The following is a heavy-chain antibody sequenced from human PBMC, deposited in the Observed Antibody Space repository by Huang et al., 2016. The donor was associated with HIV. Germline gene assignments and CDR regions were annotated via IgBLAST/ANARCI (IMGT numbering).Heavy chain of an antibody. CDR1: GYTFSTYS. CDR3: VRDSSSGLQLRY. Sequence: EVQLVESGGGLAQPGGSLRLSCVASGYTFSTYSMNWVRQAPGKCRECVSYISKTSAATSYAESVKGRFTVSRDNVKNSLYLQMNRLRVEDTAMYYCVRDSSSGLQLRYWGQGALVIVS. J-gene: IGHJ4*02. CDR2: ISKTSAAT. D-gene: IGHD3-22*01. V-gene: IGHV3-48*01.